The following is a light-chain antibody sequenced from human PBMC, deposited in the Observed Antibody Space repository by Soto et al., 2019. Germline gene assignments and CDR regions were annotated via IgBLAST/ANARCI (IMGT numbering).Light chain of an antibody. CDR1: SSDVGNYDV. J-gene: IGLJ3*02. Sequence: QSVLTQSASVSGSPGQSITISCTGTSSDVGNYDVVSWYQQHPGKAPKLMIYEVNKRPSGVSNRFSGSKSGNTASLTISGLQAEDEADYYCCSFARSSTWVFGGGTKVTVL. V-gene: IGLV2-23*02. CDR3: CSFARSSTWV. CDR2: EVN.